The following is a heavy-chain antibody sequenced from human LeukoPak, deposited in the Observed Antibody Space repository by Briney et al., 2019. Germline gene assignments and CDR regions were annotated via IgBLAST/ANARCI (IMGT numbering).Heavy chain of an antibody. J-gene: IGHJ4*02. D-gene: IGHD1-14*01. CDR3: ASSAVNPRDLDY. CDR2: IYYSGST. CDR1: GGSTSSGGYY. Sequence: SQTLSLTCTVSGGSTSSGGYYWSWIRQHPGKGLEWIGYIYYSGSTYYNPSLKSRVTISVDTSKNQFSLKLSSVTAADTAVYYCASSAVNPRDLDYWGQGTLVTVSS. V-gene: IGHV4-31*03.